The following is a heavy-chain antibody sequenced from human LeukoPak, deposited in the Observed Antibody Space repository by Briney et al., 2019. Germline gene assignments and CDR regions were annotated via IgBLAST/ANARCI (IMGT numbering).Heavy chain of an antibody. Sequence: PSETLSLTCAVYGGSFSGYYWSWIRQPPGKGLEWIGEINHSGSTNYNPSLKSRVTISVDTSKNQFSLKLSSVSAADTAVYYCARHGTFGSSWYEGSNYFDYWGQGTLVTVSS. J-gene: IGHJ4*02. D-gene: IGHD6-13*01. CDR3: ARHGTFGSSWYEGSNYFDY. CDR1: GGSFSGYY. CDR2: INHSGST. V-gene: IGHV4-34*01.